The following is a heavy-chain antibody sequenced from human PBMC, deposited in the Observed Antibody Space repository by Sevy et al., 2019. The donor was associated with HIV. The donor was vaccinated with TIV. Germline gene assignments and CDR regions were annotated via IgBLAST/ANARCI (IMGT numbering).Heavy chain of an antibody. D-gene: IGHD3-22*01. CDR3: TRRSYFYDSSGYNDDAFDI. CDR1: GFTFSGST. Sequence: GGYLRLSCAASGFTFSGSTMHWVRQASGKGLEWVGRIRSKLNNNATAYGASVKGRFTISRDDSKNTAYLQINSLKTEDTAVYYCTRRSYFYDSSGYNDDAFDIWGQGTMVTVSS. CDR2: IRSKLNNNAT. J-gene: IGHJ3*02. V-gene: IGHV3-73*01.